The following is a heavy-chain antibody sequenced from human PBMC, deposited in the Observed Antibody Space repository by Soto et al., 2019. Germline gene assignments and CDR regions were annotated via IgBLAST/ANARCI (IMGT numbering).Heavy chain of an antibody. V-gene: IGHV1-69*02. CDR2: IIPILGIA. CDR1: GGTFSSYT. CDR3: ASSNDILTGYPS. Sequence: QVQLVQSGAEVKKPGSSVKVSCKASGGTFSSYTISWVRQAPGQGLEWMGRIIPILGIANYAQKFQGRVTITADNSTSTAYMELSSLRSEDTSVYYCASSNDILTGYPSWGQGTLVTVSS. D-gene: IGHD3-9*01. J-gene: IGHJ4*02.